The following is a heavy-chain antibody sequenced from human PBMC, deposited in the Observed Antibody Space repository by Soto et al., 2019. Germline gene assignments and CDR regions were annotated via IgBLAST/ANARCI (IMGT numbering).Heavy chain of an antibody. Sequence: QVQLVQSGAEMKKPGASVKVSCKASGYTFTVSYIHWMRQAPGQGFEWMGWFNPNTGATHDAQKFQGRVTMTRDTSISTAYMELSRLRSDDTAVYYCAKEHRFCSGGSCAIDFWGQGTLVTVSS. CDR3: AKEHRFCSGGSCAIDF. J-gene: IGHJ4*02. D-gene: IGHD2-15*01. CDR1: GYTFTVSY. CDR2: FNPNTGAT. V-gene: IGHV1-2*02.